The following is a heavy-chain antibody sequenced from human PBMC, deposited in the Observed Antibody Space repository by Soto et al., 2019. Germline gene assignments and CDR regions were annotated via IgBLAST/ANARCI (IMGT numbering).Heavy chain of an antibody. CDR1: GFTFSNAW. D-gene: IGHD3-22*01. CDR2: IKSKTDGGTT. V-gene: IGHV3-15*07. J-gene: IGHJ4*02. Sequence: EVQLVESGGGLVKPGGSLRLSCAASGFTFSNAWMNCVRQAPGKGLEWVGRIKSKTDGGTTDYAAPVKGRFTISRDDSKNTLYLQMNSLKTEDTAVYYCTTLPLRYYDSSGYYCWGQGTLVTVSS. CDR3: TTLPLRYYDSSGYYC.